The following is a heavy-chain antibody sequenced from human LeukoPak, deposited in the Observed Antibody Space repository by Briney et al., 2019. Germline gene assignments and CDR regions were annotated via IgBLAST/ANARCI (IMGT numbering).Heavy chain of an antibody. Sequence: PGGSLRLSCAASGFTFRNFGMHWVRQAPGKGLEWVAGVENDGRTKYYAASVKGRFTISRDNAKHSLYLQRNSLRAEDTAVYYCAGTIMITFGGFIVTLRHDAFDIWGQGTMVTVSS. D-gene: IGHD3-16*02. J-gene: IGHJ3*02. V-gene: IGHV3-30*19. CDR1: GFTFRNFG. CDR2: VENDGRTK. CDR3: AGTIMITFGGFIVTLRHDAFDI.